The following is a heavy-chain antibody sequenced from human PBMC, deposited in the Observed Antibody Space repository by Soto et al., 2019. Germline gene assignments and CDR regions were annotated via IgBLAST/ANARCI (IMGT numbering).Heavy chain of an antibody. D-gene: IGHD3-16*02. Sequence: EVQLVESGGGLVQPGGSLRLSCAASGFTVSSNYMSWVRQAPGKGLEWVSVIYSGGSTYYADSVKGRFTISRDNSKNTLYLQMNSLRAEDTAVYYCASFGTRGVITFGGVIVPPLYYGMDVWGQGTTVTVSS. V-gene: IGHV3-66*01. J-gene: IGHJ6*02. CDR1: GFTVSSNY. CDR3: ASFGTRGVITFGGVIVPPLYYGMDV. CDR2: IYSGGST.